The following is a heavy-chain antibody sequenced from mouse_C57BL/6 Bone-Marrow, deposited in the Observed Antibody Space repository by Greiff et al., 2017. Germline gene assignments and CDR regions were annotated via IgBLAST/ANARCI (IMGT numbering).Heavy chain of an antibody. Sequence: VQLQQSGAELARPGASVKLSCTASGYTFTSYGISWVKQRTGQGLEWIGEIYPRSGNTYYNEKFNGKATLTADKSSSTAYMERRSLASEDAAVDFCAREGVTTEEDWYIDVWGTGTTGTVSS. CDR2: IYPRSGNT. CDR3: AREGVTTEEDWYIDV. D-gene: IGHD1-1*01. V-gene: IGHV1-81*01. CDR1: GYTFTSYG. J-gene: IGHJ1*03.